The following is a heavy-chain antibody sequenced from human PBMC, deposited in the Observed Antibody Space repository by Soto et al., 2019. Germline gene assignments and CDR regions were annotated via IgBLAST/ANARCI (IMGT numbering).Heavy chain of an antibody. Sequence: EVQLLESGGGLVQPGGSLRLSCTASGFTFSNYAMSWVRQAPGKGLEWVSSISGSGHNTYYPDSVKGRFTISRDNSKNTLYLQMNSLRAEDTAVYYCARDVYCSGGSCYSDYYYGMDVWGQGTTVTVSS. CDR3: ARDVYCSGGSCYSDYYYGMDV. V-gene: IGHV3-23*01. CDR2: ISGSGHNT. D-gene: IGHD2-15*01. J-gene: IGHJ6*02. CDR1: GFTFSNYA.